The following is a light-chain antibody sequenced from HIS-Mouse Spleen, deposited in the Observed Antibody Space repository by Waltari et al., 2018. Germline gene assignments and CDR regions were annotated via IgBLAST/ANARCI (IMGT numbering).Light chain of an antibody. Sequence: DIVMTQSPDSLAVSLGERATINCKSSQSVLYSSNNKNYLAWYQQKPGQSPVLVIYQDSKRPSGIPGRFSGSNSGNTATLTISGTQAMDEADYYCQAWDSSTVVFGGGTK. CDR2: QDS. CDR3: QAWDSSTVV. CDR1: QSVLYSSNNKNY. J-gene: IGKJ4*01. V-gene: IGKV4-1*01.